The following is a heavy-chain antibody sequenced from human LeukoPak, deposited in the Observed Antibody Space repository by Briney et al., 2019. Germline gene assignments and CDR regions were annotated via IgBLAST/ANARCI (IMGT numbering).Heavy chain of an antibody. CDR3: ASASGYYYDSSGYTVY. Sequence: PGGSLRLSCAASGFTFSSYSMNWVRQAPGKGLEWVSYISSSSSTIYYADSVKGRFTISRDNAKNSLYLQMNSLRAEDTAVYYCASASGYYYDSSGYTVYWGQGTLVTVSS. CDR1: GFTFSSYS. CDR2: ISSSSSTI. J-gene: IGHJ4*02. D-gene: IGHD3-22*01. V-gene: IGHV3-48*04.